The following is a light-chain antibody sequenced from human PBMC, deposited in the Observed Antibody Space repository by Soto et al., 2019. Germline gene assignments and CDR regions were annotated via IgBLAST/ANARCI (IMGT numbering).Light chain of an antibody. CDR2: GAS. Sequence: EILMTQSPATLSLSPGETSTLSCRPSQSVSSNLAWYQQKPGQAPRLLIYGASTRATGIPARFSGSGSGTEFTLTISSLQSEDFAVYYCQQYNNWPSWTFGQGTKVDIK. V-gene: IGKV3-15*01. CDR3: QQYNNWPSWT. J-gene: IGKJ1*01. CDR1: QSVSSN.